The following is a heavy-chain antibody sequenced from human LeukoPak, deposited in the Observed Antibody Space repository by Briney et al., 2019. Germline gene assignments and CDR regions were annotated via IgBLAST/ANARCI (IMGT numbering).Heavy chain of an antibody. V-gene: IGHV3-11*01. CDR3: ARGKRRLDS. CDR1: GFTFSDYY. Sequence: PGGSLRLSCAASGFTFSDYYMSWIRQAPGKGLEWVSYMSESGSSIYYAASVKGRFTISRDNVNHSLFLQMNSLRAEDTAVYYCARGKRRLDSWGQGTLVTVYS. J-gene: IGHJ4*02. CDR2: MSESGSSI.